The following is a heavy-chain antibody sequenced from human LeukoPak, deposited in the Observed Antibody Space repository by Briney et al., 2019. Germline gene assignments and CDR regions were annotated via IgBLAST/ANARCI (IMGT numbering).Heavy chain of an antibody. CDR2: INHSGST. D-gene: IGHD3-22*01. Sequence: SETLSLTCAVYGGSFSGYYWSWIRQPPGKGLEWIGEINHSGSTNYNPSLKSRVIISVDTSKNQFSLKLSSVTAADTAVYYCARIRITMIVVVGPPGYWGQGTLVTVSS. CDR3: ARIRITMIVVVGPPGY. CDR1: GGSFSGYY. J-gene: IGHJ4*02. V-gene: IGHV4-34*01.